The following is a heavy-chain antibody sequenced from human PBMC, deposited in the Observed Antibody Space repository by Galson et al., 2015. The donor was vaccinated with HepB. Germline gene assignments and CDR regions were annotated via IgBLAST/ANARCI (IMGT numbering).Heavy chain of an antibody. J-gene: IGHJ4*02. Sequence: ETLSLTCTVSGGSISSSSYYWGWVRQPPGQGLEWIGSIYYSGSTYYNPSLKSRVTISVDTSKNQFSLKLSSVTAADTAVYYCARQAVAGGYYFDYWGQGTLVTVSS. CDR2: IYYSGST. CDR3: ARQAVAGGYYFDY. V-gene: IGHV4-39*01. D-gene: IGHD6-19*01. CDR1: GGSISSSSYY.